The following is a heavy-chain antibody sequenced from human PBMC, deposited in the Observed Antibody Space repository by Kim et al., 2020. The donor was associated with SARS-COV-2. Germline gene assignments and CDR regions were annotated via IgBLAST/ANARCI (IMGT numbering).Heavy chain of an antibody. V-gene: IGHV1-2*06. CDR1: GYGFTDYY. CDR3: TTYSHFSFSGLDAFDV. J-gene: IGHJ3*01. Sequence: ASVKVSCKASGYGFTDYYMHWVRQAPGQGLERMGRINANTGASDYTQKFQGRVTLTRDTSITTAYMELDRLTSDDTAMYYCTTYSHFSFSGLDAFDVWGQGTMVTVP. D-gene: IGHD3-10*01. CDR2: INANTGAS.